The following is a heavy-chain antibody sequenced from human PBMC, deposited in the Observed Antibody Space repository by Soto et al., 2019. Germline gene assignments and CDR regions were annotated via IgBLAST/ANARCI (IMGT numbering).Heavy chain of an antibody. CDR3: ATAKLLLPWLFDY. V-gene: IGHV3-66*01. CDR2: IYSGGST. J-gene: IGHJ4*02. D-gene: IGHD2-15*01. Sequence: PGGSLRLSCAASGCTVSSNYMSWVRQAPGKGLEWVSVIYSGGSTNYADSVKGRFTISRDDSKNTLFLQMNSLRAEDTAVYYCATAKLLLPWLFDYWGQGTLVTVSS. CDR1: GCTVSSNY.